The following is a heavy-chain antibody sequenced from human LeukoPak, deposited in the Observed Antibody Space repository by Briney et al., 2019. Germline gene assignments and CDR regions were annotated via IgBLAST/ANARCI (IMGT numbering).Heavy chain of an antibody. J-gene: IGHJ4*02. CDR1: GFTFSSYA. V-gene: IGHV3-64D*06. D-gene: IGHD3-22*01. Sequence: PGRSLRLSCAASGFTFSSYAMHWVRQAPGKGLEYVSAISSNGGSTYYADSVKGRFTISRDNSKNTLYLQMSSLRAEDTAVYYCVKDKPDYYDSSGYYRSTYYFDYWGQGTLVTVSS. CDR2: ISSNGGST. CDR3: VKDKPDYYDSSGYYRSTYYFDY.